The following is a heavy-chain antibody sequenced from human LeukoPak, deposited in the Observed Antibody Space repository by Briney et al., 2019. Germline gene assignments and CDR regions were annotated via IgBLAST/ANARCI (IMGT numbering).Heavy chain of an antibody. Sequence: SVKVSCKASGGTFSSYAISWVRQAPGQGLEWMGGIILIFGTANYAQKFQGRVTITTDESTSTAYMELSSLRSEDTAVYYCARGRGAVAPLPSWGQGTLVTVSS. CDR2: IILIFGTA. J-gene: IGHJ4*02. CDR3: ARGRGAVAPLPS. D-gene: IGHD6-19*01. V-gene: IGHV1-69*05. CDR1: GGTFSSYA.